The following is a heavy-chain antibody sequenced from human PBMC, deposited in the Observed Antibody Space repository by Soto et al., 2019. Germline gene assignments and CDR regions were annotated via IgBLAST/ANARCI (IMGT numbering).Heavy chain of an antibody. CDR3: ARSIITMVRGVMYAFDI. V-gene: IGHV1-69*02. J-gene: IGHJ3*02. D-gene: IGHD3-10*01. CDR2: IIPILGIA. CDR1: GGTFSSYT. Sequence: ASVKVSCKASGGTFSSYTISWVRQAPGQGLGWMGRIIPILGIANYAQKFQGWVTMTRDTSISTAYMELSRLRSDDTAEYYCARSIITMVRGVMYAFDIWGQGTMVTVSS.